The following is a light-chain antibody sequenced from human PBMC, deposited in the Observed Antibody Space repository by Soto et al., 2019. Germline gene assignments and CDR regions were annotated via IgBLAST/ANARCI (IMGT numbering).Light chain of an antibody. CDR1: QTTSHY. J-gene: IGKJ1*01. CDR3: QQSYSTRWT. Sequence: DIQMTQSPSSLSASVGDRVTITCRASQTTSHYLNWYQEKPGKAPKLLIYAASSLQSGVPSRFSGSGSVTDFTLTISSLQPEDFATYYCQQSYSTRWTFGQGTKVEIK. CDR2: AAS. V-gene: IGKV1-39*01.